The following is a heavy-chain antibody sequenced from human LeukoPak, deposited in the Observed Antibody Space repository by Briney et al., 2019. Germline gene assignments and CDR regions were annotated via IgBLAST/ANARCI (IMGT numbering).Heavy chain of an antibody. CDR2: IHKSGGT. D-gene: IGHD4/OR15-4a*01. V-gene: IGHV4-30-4*01. CDR1: GGSISRGDYY. J-gene: IGHJ4*02. CDR3: AREMGGTVLTSSLDF. Sequence: KASETLSLTCTVSGGSISRGDYYWTWIRQPPGKGLEWIEYIHKSGGTSYTPSLKSRLTMSVDTSKNQFSLKLRSVTAADTAVYYCAREMGGTVLTSSLDFWGQGTQVTVSS.